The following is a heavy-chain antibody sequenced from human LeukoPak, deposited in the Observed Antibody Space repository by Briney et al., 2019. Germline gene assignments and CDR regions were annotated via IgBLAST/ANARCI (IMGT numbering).Heavy chain of an antibody. V-gene: IGHV1-46*01. J-gene: IGHJ4*02. Sequence: ASVKVSCKASGYTFTSYYMHWVRQAPGQGLEWMGIINPSGGSTNYAQKFQGRVTMTRDPSTSTVYMELSSLRSEDTAVYYCARDDYDDRSGYQHSTRNDYWGQGTLVTVSS. CDR3: ARDDYDDRSGYQHSTRNDY. CDR1: GYTFTSYY. D-gene: IGHD3-22*01. CDR2: INPSGGST.